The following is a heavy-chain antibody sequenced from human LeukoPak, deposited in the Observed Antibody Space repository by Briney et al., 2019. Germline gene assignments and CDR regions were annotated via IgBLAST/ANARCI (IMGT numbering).Heavy chain of an antibody. V-gene: IGHV1-2*06. CDR1: GYTFTGYY. CDR2: INPNSGGT. J-gene: IGHJ2*01. D-gene: IGHD3-9*01. Sequence: ASVKVSCKASGYTFTGYYMHWVRQAPGQGLEWMGRINPNSGGTNYAQKFQGRVTMTRDTSISSAYMELSRLRSDDTAVYYCARRITIRGGIDLWGRGTLVTVSS. CDR3: ARRITIRGGIDL.